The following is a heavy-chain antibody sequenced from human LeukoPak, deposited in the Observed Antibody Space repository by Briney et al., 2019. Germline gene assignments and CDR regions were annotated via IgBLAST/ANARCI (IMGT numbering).Heavy chain of an antibody. CDR2: IIPIFGTA. V-gene: IGHV1-69*01. J-gene: IGHJ4*02. CDR3: ARKDIVATTTPFDY. Sequence: GASVKVSCKASGGTFSSYAISWVRQAPGQGLEWMGGIIPIFGTANYAQKFQGRVTITADESTSTAYMELSSLRSEDTAVYYCARKDIVATTTPFDYWGQGTLVTVSS. D-gene: IGHD5-12*01. CDR1: GGTFSSYA.